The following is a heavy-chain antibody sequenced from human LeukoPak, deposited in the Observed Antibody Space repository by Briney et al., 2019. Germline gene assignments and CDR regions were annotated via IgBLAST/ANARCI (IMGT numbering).Heavy chain of an antibody. CDR2: MNPNSGNT. CDR1: GYTFTSYD. J-gene: IGHJ6*03. CDR3: ARAERDNYYYYYYMDV. V-gene: IGHV1-8*01. Sequence: ASVKVSCKASGYTFTSYDINWVRQATGQGLEWMGWMNPNSGNTGYAQKFQGRVTMTRNTSISTAYMELSSLRSEDTAVYYCARAERDNYYYYYYMDVWGKGTTVTVSS.